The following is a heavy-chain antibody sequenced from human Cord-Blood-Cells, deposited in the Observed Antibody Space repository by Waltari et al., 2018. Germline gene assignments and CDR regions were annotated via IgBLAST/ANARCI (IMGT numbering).Heavy chain of an antibody. CDR1: GGSISSYY. CDR3: ARDSSVGRVSSSFPKNWYGMDV. V-gene: IGHV4-59*01. CDR2: IYYSGST. D-gene: IGHD6-13*01. J-gene: IGHJ6*02. Sequence: QVQLQESGPGLVKPSETLSLTCTVSGGSISSYYWSWIRQPPGKGLEWIGYIYYSGSTNYNPSLKSRVTISVDTSKNQFSLKLSSVTAADTAVYYCARDSSVGRVSSSFPKNWYGMDVWGQGTTVTVSS.